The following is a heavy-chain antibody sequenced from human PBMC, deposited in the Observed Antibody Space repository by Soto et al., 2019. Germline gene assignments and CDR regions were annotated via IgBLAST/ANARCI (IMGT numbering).Heavy chain of an antibody. CDR1: GFTFSDYY. CDR2: ISSSCSYT. CDR3: ASVGYCSSTSCSYYFDY. D-gene: IGHD2-2*01. J-gene: IGHJ4*02. V-gene: IGHV3-11*06. Sequence: GGSLRLSCAASGFTFSDYYMSWIRQAPGKGLEWVSYISSSCSYTNYADSVKGRFTISRDNAKNSLYWQMNSLRAEDTAVYYCASVGYCSSTSCSYYFDYWGQGTLVTVSS.